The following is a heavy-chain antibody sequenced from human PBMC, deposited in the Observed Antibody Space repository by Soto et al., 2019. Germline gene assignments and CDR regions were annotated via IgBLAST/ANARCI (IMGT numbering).Heavy chain of an antibody. D-gene: IGHD2-21*02. J-gene: IGHJ2*01. V-gene: IGHV3-66*01. CDR3: ARDYYGGNSRYFDL. Sequence: EVQLVESGGGLVQPGGSLRLSCAASGFTVSSHYMSWVRQAPGKGLEWVSVIYSGGSTYYTDSVKGRFTISRDNSKNTLFLQMKSLRAEDTAVYYCARDYYGGNSRYFDLWGRGTLVTVSS. CDR1: GFTVSSHY. CDR2: IYSGGST.